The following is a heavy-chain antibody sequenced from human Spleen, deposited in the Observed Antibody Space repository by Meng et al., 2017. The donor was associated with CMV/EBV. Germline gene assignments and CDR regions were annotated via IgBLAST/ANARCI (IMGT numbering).Heavy chain of an antibody. CDR2: IYYSGST. CDR3: ARDLRPDYYASGTYNDF. Sequence: SETLSLTCTVSGGSISSYYWSWIRQPPGKGLEWIGYIYYSGSTNYNPSLKSRVTISVDTSKNQFSLKLSSVTAADTAVYYCARDLRPDYYASGTYNDFWGQGTLVTVSS. CDR1: GGSISSYY. D-gene: IGHD3-10*01. V-gene: IGHV4-59*12. J-gene: IGHJ4*02.